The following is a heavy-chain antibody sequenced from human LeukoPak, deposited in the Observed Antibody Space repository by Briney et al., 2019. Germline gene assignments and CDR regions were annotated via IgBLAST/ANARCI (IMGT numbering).Heavy chain of an antibody. J-gene: IGHJ4*02. D-gene: IGHD4-17*01. CDR2: IYTSGNT. CDR1: GGSISSGSYY. V-gene: IGHV4-61*02. CDR3: ARGPTTVTRAFDY. Sequence: PSQTLSLTCTVSGGSISSGSYYWSWIRQPAGKGLEWIGRIYTSGNTNYNPSLKSRVTISVDTSKNQFSLKLNSVTAADTAVYYCARGPTTVTRAFDYWGQGTLVTVSS.